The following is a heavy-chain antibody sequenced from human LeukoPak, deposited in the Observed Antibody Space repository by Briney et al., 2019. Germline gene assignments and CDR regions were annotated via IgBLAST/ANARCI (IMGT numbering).Heavy chain of an antibody. J-gene: IGHJ3*02. Sequence: PGGSLRLSCATSGFTFSSYWVTWVRQAPGKGLEWVANIKQDGSEKYYVDSVKGRFTISRDNAKNSLYLQMNSLRAEDTAVYYCARAGSYYRSDAFDIWGQGTMVTVSS. CDR1: GFTFSSYW. CDR2: IKQDGSEK. D-gene: IGHD1-26*01. V-gene: IGHV3-7*01. CDR3: ARAGSYYRSDAFDI.